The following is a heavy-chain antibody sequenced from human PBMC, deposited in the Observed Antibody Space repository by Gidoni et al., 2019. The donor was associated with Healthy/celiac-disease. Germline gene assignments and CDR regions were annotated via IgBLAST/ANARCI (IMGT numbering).Heavy chain of an antibody. Sequence: EVQLVESGGGLVKPGGSLRLSCAASGFTFRSYSMNWVRQAPGKGLEWVSSISSSSSYIYYADSVKGRFTISRDNAKNSLYLQMNSLRAEDTAVYYCARDSIVGATRPFDYWGQGTLVTVSS. CDR3: ARDSIVGATRPFDY. CDR2: ISSSSSYI. CDR1: GFTFRSYS. J-gene: IGHJ4*02. V-gene: IGHV3-21*01. D-gene: IGHD1-26*01.